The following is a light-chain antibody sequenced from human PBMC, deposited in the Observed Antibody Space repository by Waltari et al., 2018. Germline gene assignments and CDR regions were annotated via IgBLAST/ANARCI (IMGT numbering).Light chain of an antibody. CDR3: QQYGSSPFT. J-gene: IGKJ2*01. CDR2: DAS. Sequence: EIVLTQSPATLSLSPGERVTLSCRASQTIGISLVWYQQKPGQAPRLLMYDASYRASGTPLRFSGSGSGTDFTLTISSLEPEDFAVYYCQQYGSSPFTFGQGTKLEI. V-gene: IGKV3-11*01. CDR1: QTIGIS.